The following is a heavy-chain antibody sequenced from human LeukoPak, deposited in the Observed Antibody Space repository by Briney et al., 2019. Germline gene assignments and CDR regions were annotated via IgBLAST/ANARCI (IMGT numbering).Heavy chain of an antibody. D-gene: IGHD6-13*01. J-gene: IGHJ4*02. CDR2: ISGSNSYI. Sequence: GGSLRLSCAASGFTFSSYWMHWVRQAPGKGLEWVSSISGSNSYIYYADSMKGRFTISRDNAKNSLYLQMNSLRAEDTAVYYCAKVGDIAAFDYWGQGTLVTVSS. V-gene: IGHV3-21*01. CDR3: AKVGDIAAFDY. CDR1: GFTFSSYW.